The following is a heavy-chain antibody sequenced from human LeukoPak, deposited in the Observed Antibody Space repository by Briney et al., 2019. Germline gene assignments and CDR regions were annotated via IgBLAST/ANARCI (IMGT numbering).Heavy chain of an antibody. D-gene: IGHD6-13*01. CDR3: ARDSISSSWPQWDYCYYGMDV. V-gene: IGHV4-61*01. CDR1: GGSVSSGSYY. J-gene: IGHJ6*02. Sequence: SETLSLTCTVSGGSVSSGSYYWSWIRQPPGKGLEWIGYIYYSGSTNYNPSLKSRVTISVDTSKNQFSLKLSSVTAADTAVYYCARDSISSSWPQWDYCYYGMDVWGQGTTVTVSS. CDR2: IYYSGST.